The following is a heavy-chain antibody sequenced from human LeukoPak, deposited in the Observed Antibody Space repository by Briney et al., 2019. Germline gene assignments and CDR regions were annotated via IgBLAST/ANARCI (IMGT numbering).Heavy chain of an antibody. V-gene: IGHV1-18*01. CDR1: GYRFTSYG. CDR2: ISAYNGNT. D-gene: IGHD2-15*01. J-gene: IGHJ5*02. Sequence: ASVKVSCKASGYRFTSYGITWVRQAPGQGLEWMGWISAYNGNTNYAQKLQGRVTLTTDTSTSTAYMELRSLRSDDTAVYYCAREGYCSGGTCYSTMNWFDPWGQGTLSPSPQ. CDR3: AREGYCSGGTCYSTMNWFDP.